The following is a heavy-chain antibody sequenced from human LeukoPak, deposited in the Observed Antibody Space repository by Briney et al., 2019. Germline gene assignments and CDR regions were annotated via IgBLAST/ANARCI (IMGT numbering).Heavy chain of an antibody. CDR3: AKDFSYSSGWYFDY. D-gene: IGHD6-19*01. Sequence: GGSLRLSCAASGFTFDDYAMHWVRQAPGKGLEWVSGISWNSGSIGYADSVKGRSTISRDNAKNSLYLQMNSLRAEDTALYYCAKDFSYSSGWYFDYWGQGTLVTVSS. V-gene: IGHV3-9*01. CDR1: GFTFDDYA. CDR2: ISWNSGSI. J-gene: IGHJ4*02.